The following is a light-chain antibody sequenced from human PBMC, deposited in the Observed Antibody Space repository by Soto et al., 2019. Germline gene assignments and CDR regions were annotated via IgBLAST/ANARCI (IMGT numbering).Light chain of an antibody. J-gene: IGKJ4*01. V-gene: IGKV3-20*01. CDR1: QNVRSDY. CDR2: GVS. Sequence: EIVLTQSPATLSLSPGDRATLSCRASQNVRSDYFAWYQQKPGQAPRVIIFGVSTRASATPDRFRGSGSGTYFSLPSSRLEPDDFALYYCQQYGNSPLTFGGGTKVE. CDR3: QQYGNSPLT.